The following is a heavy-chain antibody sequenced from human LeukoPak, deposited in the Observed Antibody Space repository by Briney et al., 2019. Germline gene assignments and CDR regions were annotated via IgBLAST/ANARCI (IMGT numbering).Heavy chain of an antibody. J-gene: IGHJ4*02. V-gene: IGHV3-7*01. Sequence: GGSLRLSCVASGFTFSNYWMSWVRQAPGKGLDWVAIISIDGSEKAYVDSVKGRFSISRDNARNSLYLQMNSLSAEDTAVYYCARATRLPDYWGQGALVTVSS. CDR3: ARATRLPDY. CDR1: GFTFSNYW. CDR2: ISIDGSEK. D-gene: IGHD6-25*01.